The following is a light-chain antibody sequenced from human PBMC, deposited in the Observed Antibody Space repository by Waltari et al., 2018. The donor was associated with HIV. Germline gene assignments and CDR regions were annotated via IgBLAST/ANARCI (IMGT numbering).Light chain of an antibody. V-gene: IGLV2-11*01. CDR1: SRDVGGYDY. J-gene: IGLJ1*01. Sequence: QSALTQPRSVSGSPGPTVTISCTGTSRDVGGYDYLSWFQQHPDKPPKLIIYDVGQRPSGVPDRFSGSKSGNTAFLTISGLQAEDEADYYCCSYAGTYTYVFGSGTEVTAL. CDR2: DVG. CDR3: CSYAGTYTYV.